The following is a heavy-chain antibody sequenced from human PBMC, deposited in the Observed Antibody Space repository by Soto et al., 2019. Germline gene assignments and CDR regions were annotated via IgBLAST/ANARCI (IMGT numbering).Heavy chain of an antibody. CDR1: GFPSSTYGFSTYA. V-gene: IGHV3-23*01. Sequence: SGGSLRLSCMASGFPSSTYGFSTYAMTWVRQPPGKGLEWVSVITGSGSHSYYADSVKGRFTISRDNSRNTLFLQIDSLRADDTAVYFCAKGTSSEFLLSFDDWGHGTLVTVSS. CDR3: AKGTSSEFLLSFDD. D-gene: IGHD3-10*01. J-gene: IGHJ4*01. CDR2: ITGSGSHS.